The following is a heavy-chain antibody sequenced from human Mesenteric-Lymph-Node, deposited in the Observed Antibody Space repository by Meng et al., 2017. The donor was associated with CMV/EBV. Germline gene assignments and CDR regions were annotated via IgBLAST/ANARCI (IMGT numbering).Heavy chain of an antibody. D-gene: IGHD6-6*01. V-gene: IGHV3-21*01. J-gene: IGHJ4*02. CDR2: ISSGSDYI. CDR1: GFTFSSYS. CDR3: ARVTYSSSASFDY. Sequence: GESLKIPCAASGFTFSSYSMNWVRQAPGKGLEWVSSISSGSDYIYYADSVKGRFTISRDNAKNSLYLQMNSLRAEDTAVYYCARVTYSSSASFDYWGQGTLVTVSS.